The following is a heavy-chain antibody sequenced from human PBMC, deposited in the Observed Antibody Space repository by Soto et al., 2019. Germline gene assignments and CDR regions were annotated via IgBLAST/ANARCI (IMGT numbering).Heavy chain of an antibody. J-gene: IGHJ4*02. CDR2: ISGSGGST. Sequence: EVQLLESGGGLVQPGGSLRLSCAASGFTFSSYAMSWVRQAPGKGLEWVSAISGSGGSTYYADSVKGRFTISRDNSKNTLYLQMNSLRAEDTAVYYCAKGELRYFDWLLPPDYWGQGTLVTVSS. CDR3: AKGELRYFDWLLPPDY. D-gene: IGHD3-9*01. V-gene: IGHV3-23*01. CDR1: GFTFSSYA.